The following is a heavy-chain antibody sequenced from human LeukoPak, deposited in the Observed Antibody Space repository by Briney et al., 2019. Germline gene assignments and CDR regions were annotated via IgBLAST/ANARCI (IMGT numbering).Heavy chain of an antibody. J-gene: IGHJ4*02. CDR1: GGSISNNNW. D-gene: IGHD2-21*01. Sequence: PSETLSLTCAVSGGSISNNNWWSWVRQPPGKGLEWIGEIYHSGSTNYNPSLKSRVTISLDTSKKQLFLKLNSVTAADTALYFCTLCPRGVPNFDFWGQGTLVTVSS. CDR2: IYHSGST. V-gene: IGHV4-4*02. CDR3: TLCPRGVPNFDF.